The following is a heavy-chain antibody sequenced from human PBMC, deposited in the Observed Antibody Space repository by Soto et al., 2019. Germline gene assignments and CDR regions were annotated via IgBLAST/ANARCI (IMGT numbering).Heavy chain of an antibody. V-gene: IGHV4-39*01. CDR2: IYYSGST. J-gene: IGHJ4*02. Sequence: SETRSLTWTVSGGSIGSSSYYWGCIRQPPGKGLEWIGSIYYSGSTYYNPSLKSRVTISVDTSKNQFSLKLSSVTAADTAVYYCARAASFYCSAGSCFYGRAYWSQGPLV. D-gene: IGHD2-15*01. CDR1: GGSIGSSSYY. CDR3: ARAASFYCSAGSCFYGRAY.